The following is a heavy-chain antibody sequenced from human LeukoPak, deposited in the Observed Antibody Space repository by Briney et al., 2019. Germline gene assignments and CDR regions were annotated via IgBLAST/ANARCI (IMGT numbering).Heavy chain of an antibody. CDR1: GGSISSGGYS. CDR2: IYHSGST. J-gene: IGHJ4*02. CDR3: ARATYYYDSSGYYYYDY. Sequence: SQTLSLTCAVSGGSISSGGYSWSWIRQPPGKGLEWIGYIYHSGSTYYNPSLKSRVTISADRSKNQFSLKLSSVTAADTAVYYCARATYYYDSSGYYYYDYWGQGTLVTVSS. V-gene: IGHV4-30-2*01. D-gene: IGHD3-22*01.